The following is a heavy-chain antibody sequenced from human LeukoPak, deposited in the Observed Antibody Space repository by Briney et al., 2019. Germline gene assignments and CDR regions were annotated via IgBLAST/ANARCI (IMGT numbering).Heavy chain of an antibody. D-gene: IGHD2-15*01. CDR1: GDSVSSGY. Sequence: SETLSLTCTVSGDSVSSGYWNWIRQPPGKGLEWIGYIYDSGITDYSPSLKSRLTISVDTSNNQFSLSLSSVTAADTAVYYCAGRGHRYSRDWGQGILVTVAS. CDR3: AGRGHRYSRD. CDR2: IYDSGIT. V-gene: IGHV4-4*09. J-gene: IGHJ1*01.